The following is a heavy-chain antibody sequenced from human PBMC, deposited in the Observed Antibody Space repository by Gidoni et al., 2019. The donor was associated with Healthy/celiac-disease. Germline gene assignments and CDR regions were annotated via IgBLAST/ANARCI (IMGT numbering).Heavy chain of an antibody. V-gene: IGHV5-10-1*01. D-gene: IGHD5-12*01. CDR3: ARHLRGYSGYDYDY. CDR1: GYSFTSYW. Sequence: EVQLVQSGAEVKKHGASLRISCQGSGYSFTSYWISWVRQLPGKGLEWMGRIDHSDSYTNYSPSFQGHVTISADKSISTAYLQWSSLKASDTAMYYCARHLRGYSGYDYDYWGQGTLVTVSS. CDR2: IDHSDSYT. J-gene: IGHJ4*02.